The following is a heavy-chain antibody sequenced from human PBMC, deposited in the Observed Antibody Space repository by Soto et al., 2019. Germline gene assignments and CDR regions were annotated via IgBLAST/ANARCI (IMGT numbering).Heavy chain of an antibody. D-gene: IGHD6-6*01. CDR3: ARDLCWYSRSDYRWIDP. Sequence: NLYLTCTVSDGSISSYYWSWIGQPPGKGLEWIGYIYYSGSTNYNPSLKSRVTISVDTSKNKFSLKLSSVTAADTAVYYCARDLCWYSRSDYRWIDPRGPRTL. J-gene: IGHJ5*02. V-gene: IGHV4-59*01. CDR2: IYYSGST. CDR1: DGSISSYY.